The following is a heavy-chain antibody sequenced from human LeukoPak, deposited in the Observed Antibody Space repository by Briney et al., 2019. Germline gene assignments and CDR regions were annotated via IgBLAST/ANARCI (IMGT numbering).Heavy chain of an antibody. V-gene: IGHV3-43D*03. CDR2: ISWDGGST. CDR1: GFTFDDYA. D-gene: IGHD4-17*01. J-gene: IGHJ4*02. CDR3: AKDFMSYGERREFDY. Sequence: GGSLRLSCAASGFTFDDYAMHWVRQAPGKGLEWVSLISWDGGSTYYADSVKGRFTISRDNSKNSLYLQMNSLRVEDTALYYCAKDFMSYGERREFDYWGQGTLVTVSS.